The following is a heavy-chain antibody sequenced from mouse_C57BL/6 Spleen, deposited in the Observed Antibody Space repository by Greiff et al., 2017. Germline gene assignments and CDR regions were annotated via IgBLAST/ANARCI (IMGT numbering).Heavy chain of an antibody. D-gene: IGHD4-1*02. V-gene: IGHV5-17*01. CDR3: ARSTGTGWFAY. Sequence: EVQVVESGGGLVKPGGSLKLSCAASGFTFSDYGMHWVRQAPEKGLEWVAYISSGSSTIYYADTVKGRFTISRDNARNTLFLQMTSLRSEDTAMYYCARSTGTGWFAYWGQGTLVTVSA. J-gene: IGHJ3*01. CDR1: GFTFSDYG. CDR2: ISSGSSTI.